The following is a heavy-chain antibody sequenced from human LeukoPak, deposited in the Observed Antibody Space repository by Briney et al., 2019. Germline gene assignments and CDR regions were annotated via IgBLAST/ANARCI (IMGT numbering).Heavy chain of an antibody. Sequence: GGSLRLSCAASGFTFSSYAMHWVRQAPGKGLEWVAVISYDGSNKYYADSVKGRFTISRDNSKNTLYLQMNSLRAEDTAVYYCAKDSYTRGINWFDPWGQGTLVTVSS. CDR1: GFTFSSYA. CDR3: AKDSYTRGINWFDP. V-gene: IGHV3-30-3*01. J-gene: IGHJ5*02. D-gene: IGHD3-16*01. CDR2: ISYDGSNK.